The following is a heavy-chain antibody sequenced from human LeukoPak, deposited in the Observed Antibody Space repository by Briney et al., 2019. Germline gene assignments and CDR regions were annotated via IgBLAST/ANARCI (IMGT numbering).Heavy chain of an antibody. CDR1: GGSISSYY. V-gene: IGHV4-59*08. CDR3: ARRTYYYDSSGYSYYFDY. D-gene: IGHD3-22*01. CDR2: IYYSGST. J-gene: IGHJ4*02. Sequence: PSETLSLTCTVSGGSISSYYWSWIRQPPGKGLEWIGNIYYSGSTNYNPSLKSRVTISVDTSKNQFSLKLSSVTAADTAVYYCARRTYYYDSSGYSYYFDYWGQGTLVTVSS.